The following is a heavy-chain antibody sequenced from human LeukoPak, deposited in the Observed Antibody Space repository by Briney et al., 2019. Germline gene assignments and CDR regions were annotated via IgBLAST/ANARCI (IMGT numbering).Heavy chain of an antibody. CDR3: AKGSGWYV. V-gene: IGHV3-23*01. D-gene: IGHD6-19*01. Sequence: GGSLRLSCAASGFTLSSSSMSWVRQAPGKGLEWVSVISGSGGSTDYADSVKGRFTISRDNSKNTLYLQINSLRAEDTAVYYCAKGSGWYVWGQGTLVTVSS. CDR2: ISGSGGST. J-gene: IGHJ4*02. CDR1: GFTLSSSS.